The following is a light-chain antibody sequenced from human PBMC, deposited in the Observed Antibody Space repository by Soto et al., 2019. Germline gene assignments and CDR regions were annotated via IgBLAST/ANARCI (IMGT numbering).Light chain of an antibody. CDR1: QSVRSY. CDR2: GAS. V-gene: IGKV3-20*01. Sequence: EIVLTQSPATLSLSPGERATLSCRASQSVRSYLAWYQQKPGQAPRLLIHGASNRASGIPDRFSGSGSGTDFTLTISRLEPEDFAVYYCQQYGSSPRTFGQGTKVDIK. J-gene: IGKJ1*01. CDR3: QQYGSSPRT.